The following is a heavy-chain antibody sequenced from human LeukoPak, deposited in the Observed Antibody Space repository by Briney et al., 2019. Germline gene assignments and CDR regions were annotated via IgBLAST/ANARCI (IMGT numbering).Heavy chain of an antibody. CDR2: ISTDGSNK. CDR3: AKIVPATVDY. V-gene: IGHV3-30*18. D-gene: IGHD2-2*01. CDR1: GFSFSSYG. Sequence: PGGSLRLSCGASGFSFSSYGMHWVRQAPGKGLEWVAVISTDGSNKHSVDSVKGRFTISRDNSKNTLYLQMNSLRAEDMAVYYCAKIVPATVDYWGQGTLVTVSS. J-gene: IGHJ4*02.